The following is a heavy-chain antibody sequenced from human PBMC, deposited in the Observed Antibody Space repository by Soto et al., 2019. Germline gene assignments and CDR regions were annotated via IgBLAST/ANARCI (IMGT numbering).Heavy chain of an antibody. Sequence: GGSLRLSCAASGFTFSSYSMNWVRQAPGKGLEWVSSISSSSSYIYYADSVKGRFTISRDNAKNSLYLQMNSLRAEDTAVYYCARDNFGSYVPRDWFDPWGEGTLVTVSS. D-gene: IGHD1-26*01. CDR3: ARDNFGSYVPRDWFDP. J-gene: IGHJ5*02. CDR1: GFTFSSYS. CDR2: ISSSSSYI. V-gene: IGHV3-21*01.